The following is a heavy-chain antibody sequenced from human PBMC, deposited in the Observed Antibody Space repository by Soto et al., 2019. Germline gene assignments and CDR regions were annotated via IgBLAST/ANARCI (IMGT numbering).Heavy chain of an antibody. CDR3: ARDQGGDLDY. CDR2: IHFSGET. D-gene: IGHD2-21*01. V-gene: IGHV4-31*03. J-gene: IGHJ4*02. Sequence: QVQLQESGPGLMKPSQTLFLTCTVSGASIGRGGYYWTWIRQHPGKALEWMGHIHFSGETNYNPSLMGRLTMSIDTSTNQFSLNLAAVTAADTAMYYCARDQGGDLDYWGQGTLVTVSS. CDR1: GASIGRGGYY.